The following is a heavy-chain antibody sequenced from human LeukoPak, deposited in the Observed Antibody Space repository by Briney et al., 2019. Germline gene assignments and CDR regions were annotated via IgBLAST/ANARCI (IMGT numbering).Heavy chain of an antibody. CDR1: GFTFNTYW. D-gene: IGHD6-19*01. CDR2: VNEDGSET. J-gene: IGHJ4*02. Sequence: GGSLRLSCVGSGFTFNTYWIHWVRQAPGKGLVWVSRVNEDGSETNYADSVKGRFTLSRDNAKNSLYLQMNSLRAEDTAVYYCAKDEGSSGWAWVPCWGQGTLVTVSS. CDR3: AKDEGSSGWAWVPC. V-gene: IGHV3-74*01.